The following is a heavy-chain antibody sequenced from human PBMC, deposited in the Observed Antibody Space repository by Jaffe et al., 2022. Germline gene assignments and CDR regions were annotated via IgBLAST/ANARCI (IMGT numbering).Heavy chain of an antibody. V-gene: IGHV3-23*01. J-gene: IGHJ4*02. CDR1: GFTFSTYS. D-gene: IGHD2-15*01. CDR2: LSSRGDDA. CDR3: AKCRHSCMREYVDY. Sequence: EVQLLESGGGLLQPGGSLRLSCVASGFTFSTYSMIWVRQAPGKGLEWVSALSSRGDDAYYADSVKGRFTISRDNSKSTLYLQMNSLTAEDTAMYYCAKCRHSCMREYVDYWGQGTLVTVSS.